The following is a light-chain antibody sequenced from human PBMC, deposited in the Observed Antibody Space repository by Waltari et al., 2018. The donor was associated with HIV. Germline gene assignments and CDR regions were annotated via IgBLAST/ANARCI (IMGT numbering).Light chain of an antibody. Sequence: QSALTQPPSASGSPGQSVTISCTGTSRAVGGFDYVSWYHQQPPKAPKLILYDVNRRPSGVPDRFSGSKSGNTASLTVSGLQPEDEGDYYCSSYKDANDVVFGGGTKLTVL. CDR2: DVN. CDR3: SSYKDANDVV. J-gene: IGLJ2*01. CDR1: SRAVGGFDY. V-gene: IGLV2-8*01.